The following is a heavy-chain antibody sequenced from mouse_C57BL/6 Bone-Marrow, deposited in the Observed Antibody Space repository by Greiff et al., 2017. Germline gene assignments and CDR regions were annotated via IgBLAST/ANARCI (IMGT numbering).Heavy chain of an antibody. CDR1: GYTFTSYG. D-gene: IGHD1-1*01. CDR2: IYPRSGNT. V-gene: IGHV1-81*01. Sequence: QVQLQQTGAELARPGASVKLSCKASGYTFTSYGISWVKQRTGQGLEWIGEIYPRSGNTYYNEKFKGKATLTADKSSSTAYMELRSLTSEDSAVYFCARRDYYGSRGNYWGQGTTLTVSS. J-gene: IGHJ2*01. CDR3: ARRDYYGSRGNY.